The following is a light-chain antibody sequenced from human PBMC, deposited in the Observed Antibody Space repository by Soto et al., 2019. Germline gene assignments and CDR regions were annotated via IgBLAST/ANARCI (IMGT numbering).Light chain of an antibody. Sequence: SARTQPRSVSGSPGQTVTISCTGTSSDVGTYYFVSWYQQPPRKAPRLMIFYVSERPSGVPDRFSGSKSCNTASLTISGLQAEDEADYCCCLYAGTFYVFGTGTKVTVL. CDR2: YVS. V-gene: IGLV2-11*01. CDR1: SSDVGTYYF. CDR3: CLYAGTFYV. J-gene: IGLJ1*01.